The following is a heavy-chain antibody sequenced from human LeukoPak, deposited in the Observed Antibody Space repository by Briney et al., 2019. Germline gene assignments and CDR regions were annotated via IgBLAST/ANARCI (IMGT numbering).Heavy chain of an antibody. CDR2: IYYSGST. CDR3: AREGEDGDYTFDY. J-gene: IGHJ4*02. D-gene: IGHD4-17*01. V-gene: IGHV4-59*01. CDR1: GGSISSYY. Sequence: KPSETLSLTCTVSGGSISSYYWSWIRQPPGKGLEWIGYIYYSGSTNYNPSLKSRVTISVDTSKNQFSLKLSSVTAADTAMYYCAREGEDGDYTFDYWGQGTLVTVSS.